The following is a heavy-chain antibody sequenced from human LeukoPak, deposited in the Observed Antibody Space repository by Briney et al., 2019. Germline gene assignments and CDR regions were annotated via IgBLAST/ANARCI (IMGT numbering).Heavy chain of an antibody. J-gene: IGHJ4*02. V-gene: IGHV3-30*03. CDR1: GYTFSSCG. CDR3: AQRDAAWLDY. CDR2: IVYYASDE. D-gene: IGHD6-13*01. Sequence: GGSLRLSCTASGYTFSSCGMKGVSRAPGRGGGWVALIVYYASDEHYADSVRGRFTMSRDNSKNTLYLQMNSLRAEDTAVYYCAQRDAAWLDYWGQGTLVTVSS.